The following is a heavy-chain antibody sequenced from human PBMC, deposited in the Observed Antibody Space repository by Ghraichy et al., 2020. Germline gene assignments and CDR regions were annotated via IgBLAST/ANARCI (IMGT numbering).Heavy chain of an antibody. CDR2: IKSKTDGGAT. D-gene: IGHD2-2*01. Sequence: GGSLRLSCAASGFTFSDAWMSWVRQTPGKGLECVGRIKSKTDGGATYYAAPVQGRFTISRDDSKNTLYLQMNSLKIEDTAVYYCTTLYCITTSCYFADWFDPWGQGTLVTVSS. J-gene: IGHJ5*02. V-gene: IGHV3-15*01. CDR3: TTLYCITTSCYFADWFDP. CDR1: GFTFSDAW.